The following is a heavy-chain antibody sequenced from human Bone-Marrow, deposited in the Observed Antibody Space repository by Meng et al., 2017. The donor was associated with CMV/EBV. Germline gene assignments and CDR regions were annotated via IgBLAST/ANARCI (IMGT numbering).Heavy chain of an antibody. CDR1: GFTFSRYA. CDR2: ISYDGSNK. CDR3: AKEGRDSGNYLTDS. D-gene: IGHD1-26*01. Sequence: GGSLRLSCAASGFTFSRYAMSWVRQAPGKGLEWVAVISYDGSNKYYADSVKGRFTISRDNSKNTLYLQMNSLRAEDTAVYYCAKEGRDSGNYLTDSWGQGTLVTVSS. V-gene: IGHV3-30*04. J-gene: IGHJ4*02.